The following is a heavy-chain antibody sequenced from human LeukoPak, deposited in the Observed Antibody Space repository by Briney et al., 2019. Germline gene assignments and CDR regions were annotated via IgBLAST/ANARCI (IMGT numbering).Heavy chain of an antibody. Sequence: PSGTLSLTCAVSGGSISSSNWWSWVRQPPGKGLEWIGEIYHSGSTNYNPSLKSRVTMSVDTSKNQLSLKLSSVTAADTAVYYCARGDLTTVTAFDYWGQGTLVTVSS. CDR1: GGSISSSNW. CDR3: ARGDLTTVTAFDY. V-gene: IGHV4-4*02. CDR2: IYHSGST. D-gene: IGHD4-17*01. J-gene: IGHJ4*02.